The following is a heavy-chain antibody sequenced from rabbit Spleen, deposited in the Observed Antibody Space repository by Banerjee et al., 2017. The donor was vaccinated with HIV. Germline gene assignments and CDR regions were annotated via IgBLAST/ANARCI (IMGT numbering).Heavy chain of an antibody. CDR3: ARAPYAGIAVYGYAQNL. CDR2: IAAGNGGT. V-gene: IGHV1S45*01. Sequence: QEQLEESGGGLVKPEGSLTLTCKASGFPFSNKAVMCWVRQAPGKGPEWIACIAAGNGGTYYASRAKGRFTISKTSSTTMTLRMTSLSAADTATYFCARAPYAGIAVYGYAQNLWGPGTLVTVS. J-gene: IGHJ4*01. CDR1: GFPFSNKAV. D-gene: IGHD6-1*01.